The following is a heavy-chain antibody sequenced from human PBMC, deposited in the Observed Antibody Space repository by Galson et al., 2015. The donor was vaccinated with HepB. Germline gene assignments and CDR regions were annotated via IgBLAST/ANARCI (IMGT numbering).Heavy chain of an antibody. CDR2: ISYDGSNK. V-gene: IGHV3-30*04. Sequence: SLRLSCAASGFTFSSYAMHWVRQAPGKGLEWVAVISYDGSNKYYADSVKGRFTISRDNSKNTLYLQMNSLRAEGTAVYYCARDSPVLLWFGEFDYWGQGTLVTVSS. D-gene: IGHD3-10*01. J-gene: IGHJ4*02. CDR1: GFTFSSYA. CDR3: ARDSPVLLWFGEFDY.